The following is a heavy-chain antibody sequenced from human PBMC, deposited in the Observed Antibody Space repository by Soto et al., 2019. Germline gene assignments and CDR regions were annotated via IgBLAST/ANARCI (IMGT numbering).Heavy chain of an antibody. D-gene: IGHD1-26*01. CDR2: INAGNGNT. J-gene: IGHJ4*02. CDR1: GYIFTSYV. CDR3: ARGNQELDY. Sequence: ASVKASCKASGYIFTSYVMHWVRQAPGQRLEWMGWINAGNGNTKYSPKYQGRVTITRDTSASAAHMDLSSLTSEDTAVYFCARGNQELDYWGQGTLVTVPQ. V-gene: IGHV1-3*01.